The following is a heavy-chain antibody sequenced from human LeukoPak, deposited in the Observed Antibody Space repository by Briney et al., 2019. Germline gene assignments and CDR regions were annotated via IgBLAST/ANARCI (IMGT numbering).Heavy chain of an antibody. Sequence: SETLSLTCTVSGGSISSYYRSWIRQPPGKGLEWIGYIYYSGSTNYNPSLKSRFTISVDTSKNQFSLKLSSVTAADTAVYYCAREAPLYCSSTSCYTYYYYYMDVWGKGTTVTVSS. D-gene: IGHD2-2*02. CDR1: GGSISSYY. CDR2: IYYSGST. V-gene: IGHV4-59*01. CDR3: AREAPLYCSSTSCYTYYYYYMDV. J-gene: IGHJ6*03.